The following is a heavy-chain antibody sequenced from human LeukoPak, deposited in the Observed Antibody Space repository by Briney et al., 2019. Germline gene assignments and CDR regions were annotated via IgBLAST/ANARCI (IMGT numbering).Heavy chain of an antibody. CDR3: AKRGVVIRVILVGFHKEAYYFDS. V-gene: IGHV3-23*01. Sequence: GGSLRLSCAVSGITLSNYGMSWVRQGPGRGLEWVAGISGSGGSTNYADSVKGRFTISRHNPKNTLYLQMNSLRAEDTAVYFCAKRGVVIRVILVGFHKEAYYFDSWGQGALVTVSS. CDR1: GITLSNYG. CDR2: ISGSGGST. J-gene: IGHJ4*02. D-gene: IGHD3-22*01.